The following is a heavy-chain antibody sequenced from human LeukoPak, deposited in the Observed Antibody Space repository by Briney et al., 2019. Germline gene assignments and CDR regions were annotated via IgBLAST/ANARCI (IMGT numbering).Heavy chain of an antibody. V-gene: IGHV1-2*02. D-gene: IGHD3-22*01. CDR2: INPHSGGT. J-gene: IGHJ4*02. CDR1: GYTFTGYY. Sequence: ASVKVSCKASGYTFTGYYIHWVRQAPGQGLEWMGWINPHSGGTNYAQKFQGRVTMTRDTSISTAYMELSRLRSDDTAVYYCARVWGSYYYDSSGSYYFDYWGQGTLVTVSS. CDR3: ARVWGSYYYDSSGSYYFDY.